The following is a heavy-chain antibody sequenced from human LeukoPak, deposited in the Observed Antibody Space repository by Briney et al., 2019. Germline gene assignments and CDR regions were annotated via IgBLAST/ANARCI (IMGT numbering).Heavy chain of an antibody. CDR1: GGTFSSYA. CDR2: IIPIFGTA. CDR3: ATHKDIVVVVAATWPYYFDY. V-gene: IGHV1-69*05. D-gene: IGHD2-15*01. J-gene: IGHJ4*02. Sequence: SVKVSCKASGGTFSSYAISWVRQAPGQGLEWMGGIIPIFGTADYAQKFQGRVTITTDESTSTAYMELSSLRSEDTAVYYCATHKDIVVVVAATWPYYFDYWGQGTLVTVSS.